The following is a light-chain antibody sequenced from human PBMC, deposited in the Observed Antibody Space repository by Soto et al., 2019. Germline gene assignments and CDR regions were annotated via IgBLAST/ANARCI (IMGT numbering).Light chain of an antibody. CDR2: EVS. CDR1: SSDVGGYNY. J-gene: IGLJ1*01. Sequence: QSVLTQPASVSGSPGQTITISCTGTSSDVGGYNYVSWYQQHPGKGPKLMIYEVSNRPSGVSDRFSGSKYGNTATLTISGIQAEDEADYYCSSYTSTTTRVFGTGTKVTVL. V-gene: IGLV2-14*03. CDR3: SSYTSTTTRV.